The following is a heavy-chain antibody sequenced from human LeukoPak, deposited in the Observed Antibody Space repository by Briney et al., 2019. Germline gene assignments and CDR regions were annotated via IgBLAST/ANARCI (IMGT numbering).Heavy chain of an antibody. CDR1: GFTFTFYA. Sequence: GGSLRLSCAASGFTFTFYAMNGVRQAPGKGLEWLSAISDGGTTYYADSVKGRFTISRDNSKNTLYLQMNSLRGEATAVYYCAKDQSGTIAAAGQFDYWGQGTLVRVSA. CDR2: ISDGGTT. CDR3: AKDQSGTIAAAGQFDY. D-gene: IGHD6-13*01. V-gene: IGHV3-23*01. J-gene: IGHJ4*02.